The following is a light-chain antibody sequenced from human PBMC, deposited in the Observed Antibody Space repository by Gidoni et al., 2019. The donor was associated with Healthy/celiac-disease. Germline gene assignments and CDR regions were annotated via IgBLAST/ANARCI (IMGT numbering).Light chain of an antibody. CDR1: KSISSY. Sequence: DIQVTQSPSSLSASVGERATITCRASKSISSYLNWYQQKPGKAPKRLIYAASSLHSGVPSRFSGSGSGTDFTLTISSLRPEDFAACYCQQSYSTPKTFXXXTKVEIK. CDR3: QQSYSTPKT. CDR2: AAS. V-gene: IGKV1-39*01. J-gene: IGKJ1*01.